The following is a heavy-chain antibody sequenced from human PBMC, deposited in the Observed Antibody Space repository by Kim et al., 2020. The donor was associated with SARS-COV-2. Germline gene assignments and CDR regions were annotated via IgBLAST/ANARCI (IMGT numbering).Heavy chain of an antibody. CDR2: IYHSGST. CDR3: ARDRGSGIQRYGMDV. D-gene: IGHD3-10*01. V-gene: IGHV4-4*02. Sequence: SETLSLTCAVSGGSISSSNWWSWVRQPPGKGLEWIGEIYHSGSTNYNPSLKSRVTISVDKSKNQFSLKLSSVTAADTAVYYCARDRGSGIQRYGMDVWGQGTTVTVSS. J-gene: IGHJ6*02. CDR1: GGSISSSNW.